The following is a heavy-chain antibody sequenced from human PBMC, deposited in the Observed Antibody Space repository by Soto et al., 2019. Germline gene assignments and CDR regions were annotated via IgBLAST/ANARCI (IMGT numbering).Heavy chain of an antibody. J-gene: IGHJ4*02. CDR1: GYTFNTYF. CDR3: TRDERQSCWRLGCYHCDF. Sequence: QVQLMQSGAETRKPGASVRISCKASGYTFNTYFISGISWVRQAPGQGLEWVGWTNAYSGESNNARRFQGRITLTADRSTTTVFLELNNLRPDDSAVYFCTRDERQSCWRLGCYHCDFWGQGTLVTVSS. D-gene: IGHD2-15*01. CDR2: TNAYSGES. V-gene: IGHV1-18*04.